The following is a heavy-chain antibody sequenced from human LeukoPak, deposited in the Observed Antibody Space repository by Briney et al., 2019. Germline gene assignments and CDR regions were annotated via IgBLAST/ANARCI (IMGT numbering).Heavy chain of an antibody. CDR1: GFTFSRYW. CDR3: ASYLTSIPSGMDV. Sequence: GGSLRLSCAASGFTFSRYWMHWLRQAPGKGPVWVSRISTDGSSTSYAHSVKGRFTISRDNGKNTLYLQLNSLRAEDTAVYYCASYLTSIPSGMDVWGQGTTVTVSS. V-gene: IGHV3-74*01. CDR2: ISTDGSST. J-gene: IGHJ6*02. D-gene: IGHD2/OR15-2a*01.